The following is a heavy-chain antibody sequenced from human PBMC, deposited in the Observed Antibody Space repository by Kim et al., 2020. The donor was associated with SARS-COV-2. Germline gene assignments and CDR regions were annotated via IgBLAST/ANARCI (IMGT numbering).Heavy chain of an antibody. Sequence: NPTLKSRVTIAGDTSKNQFSLKLSSVTAADTALYYCARHGSSYEYFFDYWGQGSLVTVSS. J-gene: IGHJ4*02. D-gene: IGHD6-13*01. V-gene: IGHV4-61*07. CDR3: ARHGSSYEYFFDY.